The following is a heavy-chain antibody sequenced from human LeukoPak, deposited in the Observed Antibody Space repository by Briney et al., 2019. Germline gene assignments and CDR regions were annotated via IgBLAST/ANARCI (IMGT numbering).Heavy chain of an antibody. CDR3: AKEGSNGDFDY. D-gene: IGHD1-26*01. CDR2: ISYDGSNK. Sequence: GGSLRLSCAASGFTFSGYDMHWVRQAPGKGLEWVTVISYDGSNKYYGDSVKGRFTISRDNSKNTLYLKMSSLRAEDTAVYYCAKEGSNGDFDYWGQGTLVTVSS. J-gene: IGHJ4*02. CDR1: GFTFSGYD. V-gene: IGHV3-30*18.